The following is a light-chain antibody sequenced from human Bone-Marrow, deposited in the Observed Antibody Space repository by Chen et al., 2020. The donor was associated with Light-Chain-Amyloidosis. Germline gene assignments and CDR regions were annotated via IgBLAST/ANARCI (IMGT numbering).Light chain of an antibody. V-gene: IGLV3-21*02. CDR2: DDS. Sequence: SYVLTRPSSVSVAPGQTATLACGGNNIGSKSVHWYQQTPGQAPLLVVYDDSDRPSGIPERLSGSNSGNTATLTISRVEAGDEADYYCQVWDRSSDRPVFGGGTKLTVL. CDR1: NIGSKS. CDR3: QVWDRSSDRPV. J-gene: IGLJ3*02.